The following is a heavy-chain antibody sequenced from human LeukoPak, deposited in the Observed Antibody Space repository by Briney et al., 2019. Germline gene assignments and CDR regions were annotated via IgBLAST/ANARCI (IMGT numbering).Heavy chain of an antibody. J-gene: IGHJ6*02. CDR2: ISGSGGST. CDR1: GFTFSSYA. D-gene: IGHD6-13*01. Sequence: GGSLRLSCAASGFTFSSYAMSWVRQAPGRGLEWVSAISGSGGSTYYADSVKGRFTISRDNSKNTLHLQMNSLRAEDTAVYYCAKDHGYSSSWSTGYYGMDVWGQGTTVTVSS. CDR3: AKDHGYSSSWSTGYYGMDV. V-gene: IGHV3-23*01.